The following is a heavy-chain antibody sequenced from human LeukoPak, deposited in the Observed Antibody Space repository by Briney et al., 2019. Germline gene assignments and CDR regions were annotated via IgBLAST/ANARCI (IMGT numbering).Heavy chain of an antibody. D-gene: IGHD3-22*01. CDR3: AKDSYDSGGYYHFDY. V-gene: IGHV3-23*01. CDR1: GFTFSSYA. J-gene: IGHJ4*02. Sequence: GGSLRLSCAASGFTFSSYAMNWVRQTPGKGLEWPSGITGSGDRSYYADSVKGRFTTSRDNSKNTLYLQMNSLRAEDTAVYYCAKDSYDSGGYYHFDYWGQGTLVTVSS. CDR2: ITGSGDRS.